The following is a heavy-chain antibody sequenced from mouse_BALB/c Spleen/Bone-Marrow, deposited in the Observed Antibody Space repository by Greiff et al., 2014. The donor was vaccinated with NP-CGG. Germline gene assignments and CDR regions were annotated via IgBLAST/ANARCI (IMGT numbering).Heavy chain of an antibody. D-gene: IGHD2-1*01. CDR3: ARRGYYGNFLFAY. CDR2: ISYSGST. J-gene: IGHJ3*01. CDR1: GYSITSDSA. V-gene: IGHV3-2*02. Sequence: EVQRVESGPGLVKPSQSLSLTCTVTGYSITSDSAWNWIRQFPGNKLEWMVYISYSGSTSYNPSLKSRISITRDTSKNQFFLQLNSATTEDTATYYCARRGYYGNFLFAYWGQGTLVTVSA.